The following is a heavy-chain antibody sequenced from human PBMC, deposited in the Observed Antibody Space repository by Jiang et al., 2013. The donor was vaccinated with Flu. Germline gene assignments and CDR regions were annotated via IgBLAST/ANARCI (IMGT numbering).Heavy chain of an antibody. CDR1: GFTFGDYA. CDR2: IRSKAYGGTT. V-gene: IGHV3-49*03. J-gene: IGHJ4*02. CDR3: TREWGMDYDSSPVFG. Sequence: QLLESGGGLVQPGRSLRLSCTASGFTFGDYAMSWFRQAPGKGLEWVGFIRSKAYGGTTEYAASVKGRFTISRDDSKSIAYLQMNSLKTEDTAVYYCTREWGMDYDSSPVFGWGQGTLVTVSS. D-gene: IGHD3-22*01.